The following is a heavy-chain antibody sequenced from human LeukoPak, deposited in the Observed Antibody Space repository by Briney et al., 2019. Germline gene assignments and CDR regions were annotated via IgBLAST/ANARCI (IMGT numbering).Heavy chain of an antibody. D-gene: IGHD4-17*01. CDR3: TRGPNDADYTQFDY. J-gene: IGHJ4*02. CDR1: GYTFTGYY. CDR2: INPNSGGT. V-gene: IGHV1-2*06. Sequence: ASVKVSCKASGYTFTGYYMHWVRHAPAHGLEWVGRINPNSGGTNYAQKFQGRVTMTSDTSISTAYLELSWLTSDETAVYYCTRGPNDADYTQFDYWGQGTLVTVSS.